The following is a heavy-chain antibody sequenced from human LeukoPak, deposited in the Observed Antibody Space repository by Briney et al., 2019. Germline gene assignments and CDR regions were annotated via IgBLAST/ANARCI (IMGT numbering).Heavy chain of an antibody. Sequence: ASVKVSCKASGGTFSSYAISWVRQAPGQGLEWMGGIIPIFGTANYAQKFQGSVTITADESTSTAYMELSSLRSEDTAVYYCARCSSTSCLGYYMDVWVKGTTVTVSS. CDR3: ARCSSTSCLGYYMDV. CDR1: GGTFSSYA. V-gene: IGHV1-69*01. D-gene: IGHD2-2*01. CDR2: IIPIFGTA. J-gene: IGHJ6*03.